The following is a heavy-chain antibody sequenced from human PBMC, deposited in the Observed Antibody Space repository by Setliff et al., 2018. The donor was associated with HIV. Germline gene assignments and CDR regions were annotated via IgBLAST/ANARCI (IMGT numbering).Heavy chain of an antibody. J-gene: IGHJ3*01. Sequence: RASVKVSCKASGYTFSDFYIHWVQQAPGKGLEWMGRLDPDSGELIYGENFQGRVTISADTSINTTYMELPSLTSEDTAVYYCATGTGKYSVDAFDVWGRGTVVTVSS. V-gene: IGHV1-69-2*01. D-gene: IGHD7-27*01. CDR3: ATGTGKYSVDAFDV. CDR2: LDPDSGEL. CDR1: GYTFSDFY.